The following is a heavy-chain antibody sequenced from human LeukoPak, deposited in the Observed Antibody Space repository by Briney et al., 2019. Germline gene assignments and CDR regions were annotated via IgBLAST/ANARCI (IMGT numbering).Heavy chain of an antibody. D-gene: IGHD4-17*01. Sequence: GVSLRLSCAASGFTFSSFSMNWVRQGPGKGLEWVSSISSSSSYIYYADSVKGRFTISRDNAKNSLYLQMNSLRAEDTAVYYCARDDYGDYAGFDYWGQGTLVTVSS. CDR2: ISSSSSYI. CDR1: GFTFSSFS. J-gene: IGHJ4*02. V-gene: IGHV3-21*01. CDR3: ARDDYGDYAGFDY.